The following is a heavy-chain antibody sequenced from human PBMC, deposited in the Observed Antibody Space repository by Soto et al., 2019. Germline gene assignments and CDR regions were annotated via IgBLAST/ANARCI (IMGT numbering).Heavy chain of an antibody. CDR3: AKDRYSGTYPTDFDY. D-gene: IGHD1-26*01. CDR2: ISFDGGNE. Sequence: GSLRLSCASSGFNFSFYAMHWVRQTPGKGLEWVAVISFDGGNEKYTESVKDRFTISRDDSHNVAYLQMSSLRTEDTAMYYCAKDRYSGTYPTDFDYWGQGSLVTVSS. V-gene: IGHV3-30*18. J-gene: IGHJ4*02. CDR1: GFNFSFYA.